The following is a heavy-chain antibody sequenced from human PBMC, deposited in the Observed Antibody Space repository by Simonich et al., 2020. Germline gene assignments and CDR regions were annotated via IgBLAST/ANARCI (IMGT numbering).Heavy chain of an antibody. CDR2: IYYSGST. CDR3: ARHDRWLQFYFDY. CDR1: GGSISSYY. V-gene: IGHV4-59*08. Sequence: QVQLQESDPGLVKPSETLSLTCTVSGGSISSYYWSWIRQPPGKGLEGIGYIYYSGSTNYNPSLKSRVTISVDTSKNQFSLKLSSVTAADTAVYYCARHDRWLQFYFDYWGQGTLVTVSS. D-gene: IGHD5-12*01. J-gene: IGHJ4*02.